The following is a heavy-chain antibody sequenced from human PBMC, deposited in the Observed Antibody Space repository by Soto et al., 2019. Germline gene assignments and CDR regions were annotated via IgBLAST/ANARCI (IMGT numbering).Heavy chain of an antibody. CDR2: IIPIFGTV. J-gene: IGHJ2*01. CDR3: ARGNHRWLQLWYFDL. D-gene: IGHD5-12*01. CDR1: GGTFSNYP. Sequence: SVKVSCKASGGTFSNYPISWVRQAHGQGLEWMGGIIPIFGTVNYAQKFQGRVTITADESTSTAYMELSSLRSEDTAVYYCARGNHRWLQLWYFDLWGRGTLVTAPQ. V-gene: IGHV1-69*13.